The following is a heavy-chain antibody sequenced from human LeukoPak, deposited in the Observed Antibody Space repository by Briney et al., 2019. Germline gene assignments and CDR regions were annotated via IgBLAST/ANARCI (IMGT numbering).Heavy chain of an antibody. J-gene: IGHJ2*01. CDR1: GGSFNGYY. CDR2: IKHSGYT. CDR3: ARNFDV. V-gene: IGHV4-34*01. Sequence: SETLSLTCVVLGGSFNGYYWRWMRQPPGKGLEWIGDIKHSGYTNYNPTPKSRVTISLDASKNQLSLRLTSVTAADTAVYYCARNFDVWGRGTLVTVSS.